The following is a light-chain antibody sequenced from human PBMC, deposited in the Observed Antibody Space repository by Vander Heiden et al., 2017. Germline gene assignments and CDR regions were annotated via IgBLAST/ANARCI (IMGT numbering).Light chain of an antibody. CDR1: RLRRYY. Sequence: SSELTQDPAVSVALGQTVRITCQGDRLRRYYASWYQQKPGQAPVLVIYGKNNRPSGIPDRFSGSSSGNTASLTITGAQAEDEADYYCNSRDSSGNHHVFGGGTKLTVL. J-gene: IGLJ2*01. CDR3: NSRDSSGNHHV. V-gene: IGLV3-19*01. CDR2: GKN.